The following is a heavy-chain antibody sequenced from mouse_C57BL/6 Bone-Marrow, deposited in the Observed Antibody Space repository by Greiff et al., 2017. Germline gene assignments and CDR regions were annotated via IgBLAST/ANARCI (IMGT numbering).Heavy chain of an antibody. CDR3: TRERRNYSNYVWYFDV. CDR1: GFTFSSYA. V-gene: IGHV5-9-1*02. CDR2: ISSGGDYI. J-gene: IGHJ1*03. D-gene: IGHD2-5*01. Sequence: EVMLVESGEGLVKPGGSLKLSCAASGFTFSSYAMSWVRQTPEKRLEWVAYISSGGDYIYYADTVKGRFTISRDNARNTLYLQMSSLKSEDTAMYYCTRERRNYSNYVWYFDVWGTGTTVTVSS.